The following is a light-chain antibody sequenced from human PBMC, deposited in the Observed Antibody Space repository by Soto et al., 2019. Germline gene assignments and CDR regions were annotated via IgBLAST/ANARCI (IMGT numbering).Light chain of an antibody. Sequence: QSVLTQPPSASGTPGQRVTISCSGSSSNIGSNYVYWYQQLPGTVPQLLIYRNSERPSGVPDRFSGSKSGTSASLAISGLRSEDEDDYYCAAWDDSLSGVVFGGGTKVTVL. CDR3: AAWDDSLSGVV. CDR1: SSNIGSNY. V-gene: IGLV1-47*01. J-gene: IGLJ2*01. CDR2: RNS.